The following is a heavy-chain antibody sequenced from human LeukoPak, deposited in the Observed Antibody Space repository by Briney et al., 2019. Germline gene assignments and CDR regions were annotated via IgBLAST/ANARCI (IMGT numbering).Heavy chain of an antibody. CDR1: GGTFSSYA. Sequence: ASVKVSCKASGGTFSSYAISWVRQALGQGLEWMGGIIPIFGTANYAQKFQGRVTVTADKSTSTAYMELSSLRSEDTAVYYCAGDAGGCSSTSCYQRYYYYYGMDVWGKGTTVTVSS. D-gene: IGHD2-2*01. CDR2: IIPIFGTA. J-gene: IGHJ6*04. CDR3: AGDAGGCSSTSCYQRYYYYYGMDV. V-gene: IGHV1-69*06.